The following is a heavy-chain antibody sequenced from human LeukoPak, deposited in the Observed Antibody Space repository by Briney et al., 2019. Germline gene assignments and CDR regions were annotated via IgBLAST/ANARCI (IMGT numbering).Heavy chain of an antibody. J-gene: IGHJ4*02. D-gene: IGHD2-15*01. Sequence: GGSLRLSCAASGFTFSSYAMSWVRQAPGKGLEWVSAISGSGGSTYYADSVKGRFTISRDNSKNTLHLQMNSLRAEDTAVYYCAKDRDIVVVVAAPAAYFDYWGQGTLVTVSS. V-gene: IGHV3-23*01. CDR3: AKDRDIVVVVAAPAAYFDY. CDR1: GFTFSSYA. CDR2: ISGSGGST.